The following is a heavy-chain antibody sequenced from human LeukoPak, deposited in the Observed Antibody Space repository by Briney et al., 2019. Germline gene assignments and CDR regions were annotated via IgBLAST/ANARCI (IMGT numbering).Heavy chain of an antibody. Sequence: GALRLSCAASGFTFSNYWMNWVRQAPGKGLEWVANIKEDGSEKYYVDSVKGRFTISRDNAKNSLYLQMNTLRAEDTAVYYCARDAYPYSSSWFDLWGQGTLVTVSS. CDR3: ARDAYPYSSSWFDL. D-gene: IGHD6-13*01. CDR2: IKEDGSEK. V-gene: IGHV3-7*01. CDR1: GFTFSNYW. J-gene: IGHJ5*02.